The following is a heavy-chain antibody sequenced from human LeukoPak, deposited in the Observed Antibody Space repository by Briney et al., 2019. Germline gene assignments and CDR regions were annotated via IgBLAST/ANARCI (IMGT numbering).Heavy chain of an antibody. CDR3: ARQLLEWATVRNVGYYQYYYMYV. CDR2: FDPEDGET. CDR1: GYTLTELS. V-gene: IGHV1-24*01. D-gene: IGHD1-1*01. J-gene: IGHJ6*03. Sequence: ASVKVSCKVSGYTLTELSMHWVRQAPGKGLEWMGGFDPEDGETIYAQKFQGRVTMTEDTSTDTAYMELSSLRSEDTAVYYCARQLLEWATVRNVGYYQYYYMYVWGKGATVTVSS.